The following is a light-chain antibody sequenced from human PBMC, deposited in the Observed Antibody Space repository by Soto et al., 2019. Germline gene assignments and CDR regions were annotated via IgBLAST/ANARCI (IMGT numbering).Light chain of an antibody. Sequence: QAVVTQPHSASASLGASVKLTCTLSSGHNSYAIAWHQQQPEKGPRYLMKLNSAGSHSKGDGIPDRFSGSSSGAERYLTISSLQSEDEADYYCQTWSTDIRVFGGGTKLTVL. J-gene: IGLJ3*02. CDR3: QTWSTDIRV. CDR2: LNSAGSH. CDR1: SGHNSYA. V-gene: IGLV4-69*01.